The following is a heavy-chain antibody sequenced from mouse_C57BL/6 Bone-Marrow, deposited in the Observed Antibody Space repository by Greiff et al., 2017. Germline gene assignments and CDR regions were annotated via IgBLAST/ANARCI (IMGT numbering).Heavy chain of an antibody. J-gene: IGHJ1*03. CDR2: IYPGSGST. Sequence: QVQLQQPGAELVKPGASVKMSCKASGYTFTSYWITWVKQRPGQGLEWIGDIYPGSGSTNYNEKFKSKATLTVYTSSSTAYMQLSSLTSEDSAVYYCARPYSSNYWYFDVWGTGTTVTVSS. CDR3: ARPYSSNYWYFDV. V-gene: IGHV1-55*01. CDR1: GYTFTSYW. D-gene: IGHD2-5*01.